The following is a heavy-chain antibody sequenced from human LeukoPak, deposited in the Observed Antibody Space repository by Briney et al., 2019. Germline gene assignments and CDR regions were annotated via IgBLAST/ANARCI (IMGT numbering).Heavy chain of an antibody. CDR1: GGSFSGYY. CDR2: INHSGST. D-gene: IGHD3-22*01. CDR3: ARKGYYDSSGYLRP. V-gene: IGHV4-34*01. J-gene: IGHJ4*02. Sequence: SETLSLTCAVYGGSFSGYYWSWIRRPPGKGLEWIGEINHSGSTNYNPSLKSRVTISVDTSKNQFSLKLSSVTAADTAVYYCARKGYYDSSGYLRPWGQGTLVTVSS.